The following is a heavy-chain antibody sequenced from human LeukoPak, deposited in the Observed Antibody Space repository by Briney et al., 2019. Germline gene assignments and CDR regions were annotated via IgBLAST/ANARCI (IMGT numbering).Heavy chain of an antibody. CDR2: ISSSGSTI. D-gene: IGHD4-17*01. Sequence: GGSLRLSCAASGFTFRSYEMYWVRQAPGKGLEWLSYISSSGSTIYYADSVKGRFTISRDNAKNSLYLQLNSLRVEDTAVYYCTRTTVTINAFDPWGQGTLVTVSS. J-gene: IGHJ5*02. V-gene: IGHV3-48*03. CDR1: GFTFRSYE. CDR3: TRTTVTINAFDP.